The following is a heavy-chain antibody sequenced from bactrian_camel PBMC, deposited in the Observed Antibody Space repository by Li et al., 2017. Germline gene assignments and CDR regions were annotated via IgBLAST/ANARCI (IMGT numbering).Heavy chain of an antibody. CDR3: ATEAAVGCGIIGTFRS. CDR1: GDTYSTYC. J-gene: IGHJ6*01. V-gene: IGHV3S55*01. CDR2: IEDESTT. Sequence: VESGGVSVQAGGTLRLSCEVSGDTYSTYCMGWFRQAPGKEREEVATIEDESTTRYADSVEGRFTISKDNAKNTLYLQMSSLKPEDTAMYFCATEAAVGCGIIGTFRSWGQGTQVTVSS. D-gene: IGHD3*01.